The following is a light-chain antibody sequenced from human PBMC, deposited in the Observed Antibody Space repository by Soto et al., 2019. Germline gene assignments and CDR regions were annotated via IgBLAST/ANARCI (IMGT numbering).Light chain of an antibody. J-gene: IGKJ2*01. V-gene: IGKV3-20*01. CDR3: QQYLSLPVT. Sequence: EIVLTQSPGTLSLSPGERATLSCRASQSVSSSYLAWYQQKPGQAPRLLIFGASSRATGIPDRFSGSGSGTDFTLTISRLEPEDFALYYCQQYLSLPVTFGQGTKVDIK. CDR1: QSVSSSY. CDR2: GAS.